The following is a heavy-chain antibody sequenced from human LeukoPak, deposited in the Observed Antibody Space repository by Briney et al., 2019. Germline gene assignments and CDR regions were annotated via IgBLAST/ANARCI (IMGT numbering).Heavy chain of an antibody. CDR3: ARHGGTRGYFDN. CDR1: GGSISTYY. CDR2: VYHSGTT. J-gene: IGHJ4*02. D-gene: IGHD1-26*01. V-gene: IGHV4-59*08. Sequence: PSETLSLTCTVSGGSISTYYWSWIRQPPGKGLEWIGYVYHSGTTNYNPSLKRRVTISADTSKNQFSLKVKSVTAADTAVYYCARHGGTRGYFDNWGQGTLVTASS.